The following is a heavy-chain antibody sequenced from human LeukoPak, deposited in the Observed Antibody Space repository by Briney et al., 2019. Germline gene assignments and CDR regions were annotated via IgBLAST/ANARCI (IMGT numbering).Heavy chain of an antibody. CDR1: GYIFTSYG. Sequence: ASVKVSCKASGYIFTSYGINWVRQAPGQGLEWMGWISGYNGNTIYAQKLQGRVTMTTDTSTSTAYMELRSLRSDDTAVYYCARMYCSGGSCYDDDYWGQGTLVTVSS. V-gene: IGHV1-18*01. J-gene: IGHJ4*02. CDR2: ISGYNGNT. CDR3: ARMYCSGGSCYDDDY. D-gene: IGHD2-15*01.